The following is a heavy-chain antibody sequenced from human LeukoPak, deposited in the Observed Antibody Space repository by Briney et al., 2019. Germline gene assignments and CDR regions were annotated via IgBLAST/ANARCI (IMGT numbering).Heavy chain of an antibody. D-gene: IGHD4-17*01. CDR2: ISYDGSNK. CDR3: AKGHDYGDYNY. Sequence: SGGSLRLSCAASGFTFSSYGMHWVRQAPGKGLEWVAVISYDGSNKYYADSVKGRFTISRDNSKNTLYLQMNGLRAEDTAVYYCAKGHDYGDYNYWGQGTLVTVSS. V-gene: IGHV3-30*18. J-gene: IGHJ4*02. CDR1: GFTFSSYG.